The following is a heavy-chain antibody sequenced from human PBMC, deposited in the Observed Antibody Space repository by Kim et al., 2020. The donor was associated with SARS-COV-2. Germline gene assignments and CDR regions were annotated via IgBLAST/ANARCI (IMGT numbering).Heavy chain of an antibody. D-gene: IGHD6-6*01. J-gene: IGHJ6*02. CDR3: ARGTRLFDLSIAARPHYYYGMDV. V-gene: IGHV4-34*01. CDR1: GGSFSGYY. CDR2: INHSGST. Sequence: SETLSLTCAVYGGSFSGYYWSWIRQPPGKGLEWIGEINHSGSTNYNPSLKSRVTISVDTSKNQFSLKLSSVTAADTAVYYCARGTRLFDLSIAARPHYYYGMDVWGQGTTVTVSS.